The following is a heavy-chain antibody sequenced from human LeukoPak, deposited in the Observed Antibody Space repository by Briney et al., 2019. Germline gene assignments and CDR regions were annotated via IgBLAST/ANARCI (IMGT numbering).Heavy chain of an antibody. D-gene: IGHD1-20*01. Sequence: GGSLRLSCAASGFTFSSYSMNWVRQAPGKGLEWVANIKQDGTEKYYVDSVKGRFTISRDNAKNSLYLQMNSLRAEDTAVYYCARRPGITGTTPFDYWGQGTLVTVSS. CDR1: GFTFSSYS. J-gene: IGHJ4*02. CDR3: ARRPGITGTTPFDY. V-gene: IGHV3-7*01. CDR2: IKQDGTEK.